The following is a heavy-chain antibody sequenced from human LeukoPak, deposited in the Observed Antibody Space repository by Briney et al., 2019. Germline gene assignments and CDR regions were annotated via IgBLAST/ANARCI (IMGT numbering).Heavy chain of an antibody. Sequence: PSETLSLTCAVYGGSFSGYYWSWIRLPLGKGLEWIGEINHSGSTDYNPSLKSRVTISVDTSKNQFSLKLSSVTAADTAVYYCARGLGFSIAARHHYYYMDVWGKGTTVTVSS. J-gene: IGHJ6*03. CDR1: GGSFSGYY. CDR2: INHSGST. V-gene: IGHV4-34*01. CDR3: ARGLGFSIAARHHYYYMDV. D-gene: IGHD6-6*01.